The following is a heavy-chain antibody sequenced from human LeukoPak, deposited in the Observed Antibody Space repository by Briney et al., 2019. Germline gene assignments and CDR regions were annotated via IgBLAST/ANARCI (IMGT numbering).Heavy chain of an antibody. Sequence: SETLSLTCTVSDGSISSYYWSWIRQPPGKGLEWIGYIYYSGSTNYNPSLKSRVTISVDTSKNQFSLKLSSVTAADTAVYYCARGVVGATYYYYGMDVWGQGTTVTVSS. CDR3: ARGVVGATYYYYGMDV. J-gene: IGHJ6*02. D-gene: IGHD1-26*01. CDR2: IYYSGST. CDR1: DGSISSYY. V-gene: IGHV4-59*01.